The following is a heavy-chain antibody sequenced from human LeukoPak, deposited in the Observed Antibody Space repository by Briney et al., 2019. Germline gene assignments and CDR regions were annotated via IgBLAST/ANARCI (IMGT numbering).Heavy chain of an antibody. CDR1: GFTFSSYS. D-gene: IGHD4/OR15-4a*01. Sequence: GGSLRLSCAASGFTFSSYSMNWVRQAPGKGLEWVSSISSSSSYIYYADSVKGRFTISRDNAKNTLYLQMNSLRAEDTAVYYCAKGANWFYYFDYWGQGTLVTVSS. J-gene: IGHJ4*02. CDR2: ISSSSSYI. V-gene: IGHV3-21*04. CDR3: AKGANWFYYFDY.